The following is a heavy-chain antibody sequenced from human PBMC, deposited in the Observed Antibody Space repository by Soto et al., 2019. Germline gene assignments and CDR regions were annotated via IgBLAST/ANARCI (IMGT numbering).Heavy chain of an antibody. J-gene: IGHJ4*02. Sequence: ASVKVSCKASGYTFTSYGLSWVRQAPGQGLEWMGWISAYNGNTEYAQKVQDRVTMTTDTPTNTAYMELRSLRSDDTAVYYCVREEEVLRGVVSLDYWGQGTLVTVSS. CDR2: ISAYNGNT. D-gene: IGHD3-10*01. V-gene: IGHV1-18*01. CDR3: VREEEVLRGVVSLDY. CDR1: GYTFTSYG.